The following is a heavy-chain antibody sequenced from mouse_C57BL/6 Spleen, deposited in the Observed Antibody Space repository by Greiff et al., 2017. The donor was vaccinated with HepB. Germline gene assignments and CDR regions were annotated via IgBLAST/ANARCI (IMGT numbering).Heavy chain of an antibody. CDR1: GYTFTSYW. CDR2: IYPGSGST. V-gene: IGHV1-55*01. CDR3: ARGFYYYGSWNY. D-gene: IGHD1-1*01. Sequence: VQLQQPGAELVKPGASVKMSCKASGYTFTSYWITWVKQRPGQGLEWIGDIYPGSGSTNYNEKFKSKATLTVDTSSSTAYMQLSSLTSEDSAVYYCARGFYYYGSWNYWGQGTTLTVSS. J-gene: IGHJ2*01.